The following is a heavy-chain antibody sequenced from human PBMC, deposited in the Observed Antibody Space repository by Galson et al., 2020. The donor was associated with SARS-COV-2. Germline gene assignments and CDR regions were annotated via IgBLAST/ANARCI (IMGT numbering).Heavy chain of an antibody. J-gene: IGHJ4*02. CDR3: ARGEAYNNYKDF. D-gene: IGHD4-4*01. V-gene: IGHV1-18*01. Sequence: ASVKVSCKASGYTFTSYGINWVRQAPGQGLEWMGWISAYNGNTNYAQILQGRVTMTTDTSTSTAYMELRSLRSDDTAVYYCARGEAYNNYKDFWGQGTLVTVSS. CDR1: GYTFTSYG. CDR2: ISAYNGNT.